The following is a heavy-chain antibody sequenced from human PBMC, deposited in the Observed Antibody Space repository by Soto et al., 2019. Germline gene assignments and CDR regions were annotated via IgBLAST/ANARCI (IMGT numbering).Heavy chain of an antibody. V-gene: IGHV1-18*01. CDR3: ARVTRRLHGPSNAFDI. CDR1: GYTFTSYG. J-gene: IGHJ3*02. CDR2: ISAYNGNT. D-gene: IGHD4-4*01. Sequence: QVQLVQSGAEVKKPGASVKVSCKASGYTFTSYGIIWVRQAPGQGLEWMGWISAYNGNTNYAQKLQGRVTMTTDTSTRTADIELRSLRSDDTAVYYCARVTRRLHGPSNAFDIWGQGTMVTVSS.